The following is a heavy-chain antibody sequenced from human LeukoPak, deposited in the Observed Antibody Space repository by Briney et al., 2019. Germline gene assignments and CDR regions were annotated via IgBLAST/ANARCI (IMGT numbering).Heavy chain of an antibody. V-gene: IGHV4-61*02. J-gene: IGHJ1*01. CDR3: ARQFSSSRGWLRAEYFQH. CDR2: TYTSGST. CDR1: GGSISSGSYY. D-gene: IGHD6-19*01. Sequence: PSETLSLTCTASGGSISSGSYYWSWIRQPAGKGLEWIGRTYTSGSTNYNPSLKSRVTVSVDTSKNQFSLKLSSVTAADTAVYYCARQFSSSRGWLRAEYFQHRGQGTLVTVSS.